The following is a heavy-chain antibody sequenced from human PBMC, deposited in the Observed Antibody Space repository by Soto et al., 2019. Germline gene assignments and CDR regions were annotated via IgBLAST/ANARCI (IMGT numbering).Heavy chain of an antibody. J-gene: IGHJ5*02. V-gene: IGHV4-31*03. CDR1: GASMSSGGYY. CDR3: ARDRHNNFFDQ. Sequence: SETLSLTCTVSGASMSSGGYYWTWIRQSPGKGLEWIGYIYYSGSTYYNPSLESRVAISLDTSRSQFSLTLHSVTAADTAIYYCARDRHNNFFDQWGQGTLVTVS. D-gene: IGHD6-6*01. CDR2: IYYSGST.